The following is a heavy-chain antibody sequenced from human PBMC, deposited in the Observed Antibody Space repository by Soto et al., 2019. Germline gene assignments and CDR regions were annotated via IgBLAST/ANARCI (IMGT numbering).Heavy chain of an antibody. D-gene: IGHD3-10*01. CDR2: ISAYNGNT. Sequence: ASVKVSCKASGYTFTSYGISWVRQAPGQGLEWMGWISAYNGNTNYAQKLQGRVTMTTDTSTSTAYMELRSLRPDDTAVYYCARVGGGLASLGYYGMDVWGQGTTVTVSS. CDR3: ARVGGGLASLGYYGMDV. V-gene: IGHV1-18*04. J-gene: IGHJ6*02. CDR1: GYTFTSYG.